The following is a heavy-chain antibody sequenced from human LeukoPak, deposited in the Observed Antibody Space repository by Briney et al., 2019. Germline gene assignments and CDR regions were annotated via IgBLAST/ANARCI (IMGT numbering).Heavy chain of an antibody. CDR1: GGTFSNYA. CDR3: ARSYGSGSYYLYYYYYMDV. Sequence: SVKASCKASGGTFSNYAISWVRQAPGQGLEWMGGIIPLFGTANYAQKFQGRVTITTDESTSTAYMELSSLRSEDTAVYYCARSYGSGSYYLYYYYYMDVWGKGTTVTVSS. CDR2: IIPLFGTA. D-gene: IGHD3-10*01. J-gene: IGHJ6*03. V-gene: IGHV1-69*05.